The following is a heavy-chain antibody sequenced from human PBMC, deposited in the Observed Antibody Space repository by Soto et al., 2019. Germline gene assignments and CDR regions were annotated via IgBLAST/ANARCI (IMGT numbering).Heavy chain of an antibody. CDR1: GFTFSSYG. J-gene: IGHJ5*02. V-gene: IGHV3-30*18. D-gene: IGHD3-22*01. CDR2: ISYDGSNK. CDR3: AKDERYYYDTHL. Sequence: HPGGSLRLSCAASGFTFSSYGMHWVRQAPGKGLEWVAVISYDGSNKYYADSVKGRFTISRDNSKNTLYLQMNSLRAEDTAVYYCAKDERYYYDTHLWGQGTLVTVSS.